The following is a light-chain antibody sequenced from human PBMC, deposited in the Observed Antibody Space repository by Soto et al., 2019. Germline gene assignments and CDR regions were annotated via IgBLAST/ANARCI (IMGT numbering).Light chain of an antibody. J-gene: IGKJ1*01. Sequence: DLQMNQSPSTPPASVGGRVTTTCQASQSISKLLALYQQKPWTAPKVMIYHASTLESGVPSRFSGSGSGTEFPLTISSLKYEDFAVYYCQQYNNWTQTFGQGTKVDIK. CDR2: HAS. V-gene: IGKV1-5*01. CDR3: QQYNNWTQT. CDR1: QSISKL.